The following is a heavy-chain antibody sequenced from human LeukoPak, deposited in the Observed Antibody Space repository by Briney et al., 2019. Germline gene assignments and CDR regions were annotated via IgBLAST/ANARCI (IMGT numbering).Heavy chain of an antibody. D-gene: IGHD3-3*01. CDR3: ARDKTFEVVNFFDS. Sequence: SETLSLTCTVSGGHISTYYWSWIRQAPGKGLEWIGYIYYSGSTKYNPSLKSRVTISVDTSKNQFSLKLSSVTAADTAIYYCARDKTFEVVNFFDSWGQGTLVTVSS. J-gene: IGHJ4*02. CDR1: GGHISTYY. CDR2: IYYSGST. V-gene: IGHV4-59*12.